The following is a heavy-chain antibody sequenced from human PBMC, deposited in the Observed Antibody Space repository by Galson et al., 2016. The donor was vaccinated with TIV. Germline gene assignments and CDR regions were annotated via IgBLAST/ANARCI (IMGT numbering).Heavy chain of an antibody. CDR3: AKDRNTAFDTHYSYYGLDV. D-gene: IGHD5-18*01. Sequence: SVKVSCKASGGTFSSYVINWVRQAPGQGLEWMGGIIPLFRTANYAQKFQGRVTITADESTSTAHMELSSLTSEDTAVYYCAKDRNTAFDTHYSYYGLDVWGQGTTVIVSS. J-gene: IGHJ6*02. V-gene: IGHV1-69*13. CDR2: IIPLFRTA. CDR1: GGTFSSYV.